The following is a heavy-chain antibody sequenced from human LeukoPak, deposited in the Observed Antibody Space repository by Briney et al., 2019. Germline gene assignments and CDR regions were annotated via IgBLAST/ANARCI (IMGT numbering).Heavy chain of an antibody. CDR3: ARLVSVLRFLEWPGRRQYYFDY. D-gene: IGHD3-3*01. CDR1: GGSFSGYY. V-gene: IGHV4-34*01. Sequence: SETLSLTCTVYGGSFSGYYWSWIRQPPGKGLEWIGEINHSGSTNYNPSLKSRVTMSVDASKNQFSLKLSSVTAADTAVYYCARLVSVLRFLEWPGRRQYYFDYWGQGTLVTVSS. J-gene: IGHJ4*02. CDR2: INHSGST.